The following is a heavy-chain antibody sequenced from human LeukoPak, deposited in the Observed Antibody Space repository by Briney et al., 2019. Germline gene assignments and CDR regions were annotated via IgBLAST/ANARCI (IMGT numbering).Heavy chain of an antibody. D-gene: IGHD2-2*01. CDR2: ISYDGSNK. J-gene: IGHJ4*02. CDR3: ARVDCSSTSCPRGFDY. Sequence: GGSLRLSCAASGFTFSSYAMHWVRQAPGKGLEWVAVISYDGSNKYYADSVKGRFTISRDNSKNTLYLQMNSLRAEDTAVYYCARVDCSSTSCPRGFDYWGQGTLVTVSS. V-gene: IGHV3-30-3*01. CDR1: GFTFSSYA.